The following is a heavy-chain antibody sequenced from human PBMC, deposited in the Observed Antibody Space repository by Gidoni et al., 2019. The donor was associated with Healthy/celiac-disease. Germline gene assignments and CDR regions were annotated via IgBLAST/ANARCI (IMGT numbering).Heavy chain of an antibody. V-gene: IGHV3-21*01. CDR1: GFTFSSSR. CDR3: ARDPINSSSWPNWFDP. J-gene: IGHJ5*02. D-gene: IGHD6-13*01. Sequence: EVQLVESGGGLVKPGGSMRLSCSASGFTFSSSRMHWVRQAPGKGREWVSSISSSSRYIYYADSVKGRFTISRENAKNSLYLQMNSLRAEDTAVYYCARDPINSSSWPNWFDPWGQGTLVTVSS. CDR2: ISSSSRYI.